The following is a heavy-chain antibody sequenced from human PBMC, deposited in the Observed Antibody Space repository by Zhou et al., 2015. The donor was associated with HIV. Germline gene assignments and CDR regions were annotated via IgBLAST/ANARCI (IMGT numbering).Heavy chain of an antibody. Sequence: LVQSGTEVRKPGSSVKVSCKASGGTFSSYAISWVRQAPGQGLEWMGGIIPIFGTANYAQKFQGRVTITADESTSTAYMELSSLRSEDTAVYYCARDPFQEYQLLGYYFDYWGQGTLVTVSS. V-gene: IGHV1-69*01. CDR1: GGTFSSYA. CDR3: ARDPFQEYQLLGYYFDY. D-gene: IGHD2-2*01. CDR2: IIPIFGTA. J-gene: IGHJ4*02.